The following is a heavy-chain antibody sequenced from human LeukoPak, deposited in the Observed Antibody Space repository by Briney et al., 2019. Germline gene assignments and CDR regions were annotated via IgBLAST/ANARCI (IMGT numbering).Heavy chain of an antibody. CDR2: ISGSGGST. V-gene: IGHV3-23*01. D-gene: IGHD3-10*01. Sequence: PGGSLRLSCAASGFTFSSYAMSWVRQAPGKGLEWVSAISGSGGSTYYADSVKGRFTISRDNSKNTLYLQMNSLRAEDTAVYYCGTYSYGSGSYQENDYWGQGTLVTVSS. J-gene: IGHJ4*02. CDR3: GTYSYGSGSYQENDY. CDR1: GFTFSSYA.